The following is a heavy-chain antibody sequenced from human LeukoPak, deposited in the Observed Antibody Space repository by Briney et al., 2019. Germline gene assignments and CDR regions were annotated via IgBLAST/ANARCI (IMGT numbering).Heavy chain of an antibody. J-gene: IGHJ5*02. D-gene: IGHD2-15*01. Sequence: SETLSLTCTVSGGSISSSSYYWGWIRQPPGKGLEWIGSIYYSGSTYYNPSLKSRVTISVDTSKNQFSLKLSSVTAADTAVYYCAREVVVAATLSQGWFDPWGQGTLVTVSS. CDR3: AREVVVAATLSQGWFDP. CDR2: IYYSGST. V-gene: IGHV4-39*02. CDR1: GGSISSSSYY.